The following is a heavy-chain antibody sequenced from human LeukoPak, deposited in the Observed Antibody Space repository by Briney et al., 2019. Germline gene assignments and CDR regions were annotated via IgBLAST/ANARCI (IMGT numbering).Heavy chain of an antibody. CDR3: VKDSADNWFDP. Sequence: GGSLRLSCSASEFTFSSYAMHWVRQAPGKGLEYVSAISSNGGSTYYADSVKGRFTISRDNSKNTLYLQMSSLRAEDTAVYYCVKDSADNWFDPWGQGTLVTVSS. CDR1: EFTFSSYA. CDR2: ISSNGGST. J-gene: IGHJ5*02. V-gene: IGHV3-64D*09.